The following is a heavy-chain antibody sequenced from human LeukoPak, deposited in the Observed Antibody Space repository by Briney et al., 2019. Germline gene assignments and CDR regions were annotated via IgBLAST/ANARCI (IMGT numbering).Heavy chain of an antibody. CDR1: GFTFSSYS. J-gene: IGHJ4*02. Sequence: GGSLRLSCAASGFTFSSYSRNWVRQAPGKGREWVSYISSSSSTIYYADSVKGRFIVSRDNAKNFLYLQMNSLRAEDTGLYHCVMSPYDFWSGYFLRWGQGTLVTVSS. V-gene: IGHV3-48*04. CDR3: VMSPYDFWSGYFLR. D-gene: IGHD3/OR15-3a*01. CDR2: ISSSSSTI.